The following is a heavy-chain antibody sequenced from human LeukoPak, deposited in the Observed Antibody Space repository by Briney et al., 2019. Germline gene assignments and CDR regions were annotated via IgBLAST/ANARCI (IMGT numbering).Heavy chain of an antibody. CDR3: ARESGYSYGLAGFFDY. Sequence: GGSLRLSCAASGFTVSSNYMSWVRQAPGKGLEWVSVIYSDGRIHYADSVKGRFTISRDDSTNTLYLQMTSLRAEDTAVYYCARESGYSYGLAGFFDYWGQGTLVTVSS. CDR2: IYSDGRI. CDR1: GFTVSSNY. D-gene: IGHD5-18*01. J-gene: IGHJ4*02. V-gene: IGHV3-53*01.